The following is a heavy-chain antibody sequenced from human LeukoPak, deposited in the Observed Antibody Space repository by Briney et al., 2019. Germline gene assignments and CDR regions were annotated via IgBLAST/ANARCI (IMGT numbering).Heavy chain of an antibody. CDR2: INPSGGST. D-gene: IGHD1-26*01. CDR1: GYTFTSYH. J-gene: IGHJ4*02. CDR3: ASASGSYLRKAAIFDY. V-gene: IGHV1-46*01. Sequence: ASVKVSCKASGYTFTSYHMHWVRQAPGQGLEWMGIINPSGGSTSYAQKFQGRVTMTRDTSTSTVYMELSSLRSEDTAVYYCASASGSYLRKAAIFDYWGQGTLVTVSS.